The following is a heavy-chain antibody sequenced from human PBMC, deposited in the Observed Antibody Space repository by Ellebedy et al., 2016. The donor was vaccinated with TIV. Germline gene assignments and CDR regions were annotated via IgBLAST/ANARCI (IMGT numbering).Heavy chain of an antibody. J-gene: IGHJ2*01. CDR2: IEQNGSDK. CDR1: GFTFSSYW. Sequence: GGSLRLSCAASGFTFSSYWMGGVRQAPGKGLEFVANIEQNGSDKNYVDSVKGRSTISRDNAENSLYLQMNSLTGEDTALYYCARWSGGFDIWGRGTLVIVSS. V-gene: IGHV3-7*01. D-gene: IGHD3-16*01. CDR3: ARWSGGFDI.